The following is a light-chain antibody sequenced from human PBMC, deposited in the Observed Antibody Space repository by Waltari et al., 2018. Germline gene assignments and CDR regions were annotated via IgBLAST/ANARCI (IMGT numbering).Light chain of an antibody. Sequence: QSVLTQPPSVSAAPGQKVTISCSGSSPNIGDTSISWYQQLPGTAPKLLIYDNNKRPSGIPDRFSGSKSGTSATLGITGLQTEDEADYYCGTWDNSLSSGVFGGGTKLTVL. V-gene: IGLV1-51*01. CDR3: GTWDNSLSSGV. CDR2: DNN. CDR1: SPNIGDTS. J-gene: IGLJ3*02.